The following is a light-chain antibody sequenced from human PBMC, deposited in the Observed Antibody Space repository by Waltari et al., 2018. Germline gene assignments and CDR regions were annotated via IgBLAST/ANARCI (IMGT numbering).Light chain of an antibody. CDR3: QQYGSSPRT. CDR2: GAS. J-gene: IGKJ1*01. Sequence: DIVLTQSPGTLSLSPGERTTLSCRASQSVSRSYLAWYQQKPGQAPRLLIYGASSRATGIPDRFSGSGSGTDFTLTISRLEPEDFAVYYCQQYGSSPRTFGQGTKVENK. CDR1: QSVSRSY. V-gene: IGKV3-20*01.